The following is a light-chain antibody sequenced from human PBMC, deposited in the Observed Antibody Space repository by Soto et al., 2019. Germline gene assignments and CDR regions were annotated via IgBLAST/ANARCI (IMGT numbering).Light chain of an antibody. CDR2: GAS. V-gene: IGKV3-15*01. J-gene: IGKJ4*01. CDR1: QSVGSN. CDR3: QQYNNWPPLT. Sequence: DIVMTHCPAAVCVAPGGSSTRSVRASQSVGSNLAWYQQKPGQAPRLLIYGASTRATGIPARFSGSGSGTEFTLTISSLQSEDFTVYYCQQYNNWPPLTFGGGTKVDIK.